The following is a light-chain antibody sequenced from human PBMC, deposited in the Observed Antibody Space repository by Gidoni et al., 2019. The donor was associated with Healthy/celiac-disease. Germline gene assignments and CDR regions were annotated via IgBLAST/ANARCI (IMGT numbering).Light chain of an antibody. J-gene: IGLJ2*01. V-gene: IGLV2-14*01. CDR3: SSYTSSSNYVV. CDR2: DVS. Sequence: QSALTQPASVSGSPGQSITISCTGTSSDVGGYNYVSWYQQHPGKAPKLMIYDVSNRPSGVSKRFSGSKSGNTAYLTSSGLQAEDEADYYCSSYTSSSNYVVFG. CDR1: SSDVGGYNY.